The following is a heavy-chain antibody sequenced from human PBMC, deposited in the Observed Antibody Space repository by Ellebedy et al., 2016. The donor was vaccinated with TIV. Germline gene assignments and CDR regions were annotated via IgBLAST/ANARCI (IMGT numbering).Heavy chain of an antibody. J-gene: IGHJ4*02. Sequence: PGGSLRLSCATSGFTFSDYYLNWISQAPGKGLEWVSYISDSGTYTNYADSVKGRFTISRDNAKNSLYLQMNSLRDEDTAVYHCVRRSVDFWGQGTMVTVSS. CDR2: ISDSGTYT. V-gene: IGHV3-11*06. CDR1: GFTFSDYY. CDR3: VRRSVDF.